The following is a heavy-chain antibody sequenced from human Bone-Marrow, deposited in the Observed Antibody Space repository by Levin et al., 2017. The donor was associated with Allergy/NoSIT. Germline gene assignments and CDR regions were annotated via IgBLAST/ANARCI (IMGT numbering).Heavy chain of an antibody. V-gene: IGHV4-59*01. CDR3: AGIMSGSMYYYGMDV. J-gene: IGHJ6*02. D-gene: IGHD3-3*01. Sequence: KASETLSLTCTVSGGSISNYYWNWIRQPPGKGLEWIGYLYNSGSTDYNPSLKSRVTISVDTSKNQFSLKLSSVTAADTAVYYCAGIMSGSMYYYGMDVWGQGTTVTVSS. CDR2: LYNSGST. CDR1: GGSISNYY.